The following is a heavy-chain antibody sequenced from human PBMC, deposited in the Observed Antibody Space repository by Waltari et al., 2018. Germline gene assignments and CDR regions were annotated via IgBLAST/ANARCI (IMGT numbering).Heavy chain of an antibody. CDR3: ARGAGATTNTSFDY. CDR2: INHSGST. D-gene: IGHD1-26*01. V-gene: IGHV4-34*01. J-gene: IGHJ4*02. CDR1: GGSFSGYY. Sequence: QVQLQQWGGGLLKPSETLSLTCAVYGGSFSGYYWSWIRQPPGKGLEWIGEINHSGSTNYNPSLKSRVTISVDTSKNQFSLKLSSVTAADTAVYYCARGAGATTNTSFDYWGQGTLVTVSS.